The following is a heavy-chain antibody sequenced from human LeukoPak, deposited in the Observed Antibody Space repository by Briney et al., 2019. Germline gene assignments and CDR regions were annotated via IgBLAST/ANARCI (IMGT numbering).Heavy chain of an antibody. CDR1: GGSFSGYY. D-gene: IGHD1-20*01. V-gene: IGHV4-34*01. CDR3: ARGADNLRGVRFDP. Sequence: SETLSLTCAVYGGSFSGYYWSWIRQPPGKGLEWIGEINHSGSTNYNPSLKSRVTISVDTSKNQFSLKLSSVTAADTAVYYCARGADNLRGVRFDPWGQGTLVTVSS. CDR2: INHSGST. J-gene: IGHJ5*02.